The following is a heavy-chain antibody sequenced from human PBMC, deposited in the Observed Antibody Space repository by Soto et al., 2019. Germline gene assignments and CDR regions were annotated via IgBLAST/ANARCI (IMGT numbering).Heavy chain of an antibody. CDR2: INHRGSA. CDR1: GASVSSTYW. CDR3: ARYNAASGTYYFDH. Sequence: QVELQESGPGLVKPSGTLSLTCAVSGASVSSTYWWSWVRQPPGKGPEGIVEINHRGSANYNPSLKSRVTMSLDIPKSQFSLRLTSVTAADTAVYFCARYNAASGTYYFDHWGRVALVTVSS. J-gene: IGHJ4*02. V-gene: IGHV4-4*02. D-gene: IGHD6-13*01.